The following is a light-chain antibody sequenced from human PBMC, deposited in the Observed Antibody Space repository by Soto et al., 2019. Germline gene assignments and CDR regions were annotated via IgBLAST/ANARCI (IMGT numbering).Light chain of an antibody. J-gene: IGKJ5*01. CDR2: SAS. CDR3: QQYSTSPPII. V-gene: IGKV3-20*01. Sequence: EIVLTQSPGTLSLSPGERATLSCRASQSVSSTYLAWYQQKPGQAPRLLIYSASSRATGIPDRFSGSGSGTDFSLTISRLEPEDFAVYYCQQYSTSPPIIFGQGTRLEIK. CDR1: QSVSSTY.